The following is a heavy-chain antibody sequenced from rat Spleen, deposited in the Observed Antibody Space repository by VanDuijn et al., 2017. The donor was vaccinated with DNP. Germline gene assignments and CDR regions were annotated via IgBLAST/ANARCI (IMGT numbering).Heavy chain of an antibody. V-gene: IGHV5-29*01. CDR1: GFTFSDFY. D-gene: IGHD1-12*03. CDR2: ISYDARTT. Sequence: EVQLVESDGGLVQPGRSLKLSCAASGFTFSDFYMAWVRQAPTKGLEWVATISYDARTTYYRDSVKGRFTISSDDAKATLYLHMDSLRSEDTATYYCARLGYYDGSYPNWFAYWGQGTLVTVSS. CDR3: ARLGYYDGSYPNWFAY. J-gene: IGHJ3*01.